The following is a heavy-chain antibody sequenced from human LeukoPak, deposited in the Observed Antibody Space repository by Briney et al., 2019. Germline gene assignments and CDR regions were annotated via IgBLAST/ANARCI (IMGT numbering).Heavy chain of an antibody. Sequence: PGGSLRLSCAASGFTFSSYSMNWVRQAPGKGLEWVSSISSSSSYIYYADSVKGRFTISRDNAKNSLYLQMNSPRAEDTAVYYCARGQATLDYYYGMDVWGQGTTVTVSS. J-gene: IGHJ6*02. D-gene: IGHD5-12*01. V-gene: IGHV3-21*01. CDR2: ISSSSSYI. CDR1: GFTFSSYS. CDR3: ARGQATLDYYYGMDV.